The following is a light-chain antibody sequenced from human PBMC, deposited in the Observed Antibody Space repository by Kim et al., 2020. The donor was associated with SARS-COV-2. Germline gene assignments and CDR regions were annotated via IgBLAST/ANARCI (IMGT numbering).Light chain of an antibody. Sequence: SPGERATLSCGASQSVSNYVAWYQQKPGQAPRLLIYGASTRATGIPARFSGSGSGTEFTLTISSLQSEDLAVYHCQQYDDWPPWTFGQGTKVDIK. V-gene: IGKV3-15*01. CDR1: QSVSNY. CDR2: GAS. CDR3: QQYDDWPPWT. J-gene: IGKJ1*01.